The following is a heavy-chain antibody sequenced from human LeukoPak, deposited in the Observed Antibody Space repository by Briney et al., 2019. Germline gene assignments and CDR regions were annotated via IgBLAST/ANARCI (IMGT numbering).Heavy chain of an antibody. CDR2: INAGNGNT. Sequence: ASVKVSCKASGYTFTSYAMHWVRQAPGQRLEWMGWINAGNGNTKYSQKFQGRVTITRDTSASTAYMELSSLRSEDTAVYYCARDATPLAYCGGDCYSEVAFDIWGQGTMVTVSS. J-gene: IGHJ3*02. D-gene: IGHD2-21*02. V-gene: IGHV1-3*01. CDR3: ARDATPLAYCGGDCYSEVAFDI. CDR1: GYTFTSYA.